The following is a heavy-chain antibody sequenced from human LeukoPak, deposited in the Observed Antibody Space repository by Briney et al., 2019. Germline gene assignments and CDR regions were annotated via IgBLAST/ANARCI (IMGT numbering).Heavy chain of an antibody. CDR2: ISAYNGNT. V-gene: IGHV1-18*01. D-gene: IGHD3-22*01. CDR1: GYTFTSYG. Sequence: ASVKVSCKASGYTFTSYGLSLVRRAPGQGLEWMGWISAYNGNTNYAQNLQGRVTMTTDTSTSTAYMELRSLRSDDTAVYYCARDHSSGYQSYDYYGMDVWGQGTTVTVSS. J-gene: IGHJ6*02. CDR3: ARDHSSGYQSYDYYGMDV.